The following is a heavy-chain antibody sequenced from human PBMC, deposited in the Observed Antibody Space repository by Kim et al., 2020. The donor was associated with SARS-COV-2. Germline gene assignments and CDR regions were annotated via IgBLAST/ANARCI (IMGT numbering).Heavy chain of an antibody. D-gene: IGHD2-21*02. Sequence: TESAASVRGRFTISRDNSENTAFLQMDSLKTEDTALYYCRVTATLSDFDHWGQGTLVTVSS. V-gene: IGHV3-73*01. J-gene: IGHJ4*02. CDR3: RVTATLSDFDH. CDR2: T.